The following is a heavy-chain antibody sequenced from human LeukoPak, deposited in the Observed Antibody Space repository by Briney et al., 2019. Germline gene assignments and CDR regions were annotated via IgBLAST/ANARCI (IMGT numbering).Heavy chain of an antibody. D-gene: IGHD3-10*01. CDR2: TYYRSNWYN. J-gene: IGHJ4*02. Sequence: SQTLSLTCAISGDNVSSNSAAWNWIRQSPSRGLEWLGRTYYRSNWYNDYAVSVKSRITINPDTSKNQFSLQVNSVTPEDTAVYYCARALGESLGGFDHWGQGTLVTVSS. CDR1: GDNVSSNSAA. V-gene: IGHV6-1*01. CDR3: ARALGESLGGFDH.